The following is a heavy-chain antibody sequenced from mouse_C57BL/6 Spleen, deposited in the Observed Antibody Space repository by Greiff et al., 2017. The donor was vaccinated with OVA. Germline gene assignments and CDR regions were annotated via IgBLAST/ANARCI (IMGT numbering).Heavy chain of an antibody. CDR3: ARGGDYAMDY. J-gene: IGHJ4*01. V-gene: IGHV1-64*01. CDR1: GYTFTSYW. CDR2: IHPNSGST. Sequence: QVQLQQPGAELVKPGASVQLSCKASGYTFTSYWMHWVKQRPGQGLEWIGMIHPNSGSTNYNEKFKSKATLTVDKSSSTAYMQRSSLTSEDSAVYYCARGGDYAMDYWGQGTSVTVSS.